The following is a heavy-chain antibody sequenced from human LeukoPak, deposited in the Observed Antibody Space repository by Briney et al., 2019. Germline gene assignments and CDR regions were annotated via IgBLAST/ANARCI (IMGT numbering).Heavy chain of an antibody. Sequence: GGSLRLSCTASGFTFSSYAMSWVRQAPGKGLEWVAHIKQDGSQEYYVDSVKGRFTISRDSAKNSLYLQMNSLRAEDTAVYYCARGVPYDSWSGPHYSDYWGQGTLVTVSS. CDR3: ARGVPYDSWSGPHYSDY. V-gene: IGHV3-7*01. CDR2: IKQDGSQE. J-gene: IGHJ4*02. D-gene: IGHD3-3*01. CDR1: GFTFSSYA.